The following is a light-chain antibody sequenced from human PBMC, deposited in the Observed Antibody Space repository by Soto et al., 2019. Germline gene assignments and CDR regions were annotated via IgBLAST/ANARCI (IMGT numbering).Light chain of an antibody. J-gene: IGKJ1*01. CDR1: QGIGND. Sequence: AFQVTQSPSSLSASVGDRVTISCRASQGIGNDLGWYQQKPGKAPKLLIYEASTLQTGVASRFSGSGSGTDFTLTISSLQPEDFATYYCLQDYVYPSTFGQGTKVEVK. V-gene: IGKV1-6*01. CDR2: EAS. CDR3: LQDYVYPST.